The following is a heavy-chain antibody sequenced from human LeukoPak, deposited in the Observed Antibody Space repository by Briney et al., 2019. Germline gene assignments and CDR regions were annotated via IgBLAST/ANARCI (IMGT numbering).Heavy chain of an antibody. CDR2: IYYSGST. V-gene: IGHV4-59*01. Sequence: PSETLSLTCTVSGGSISSYYWSWIRQPPGQGLEWIGYIYYSGSTNYNPSLKSRVTISVDTSKNQFSLKLSSVTAADTAVYYCAKMDIVATIYWFDPWGQGTLVTVSS. J-gene: IGHJ5*02. CDR3: AKMDIVATIYWFDP. D-gene: IGHD5-12*01. CDR1: GGSISSYY.